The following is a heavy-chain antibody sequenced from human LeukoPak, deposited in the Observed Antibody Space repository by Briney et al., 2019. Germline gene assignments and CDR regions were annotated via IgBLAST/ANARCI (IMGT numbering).Heavy chain of an antibody. Sequence: SETLSLTCTVSGGSISSYYWSWIRQPPGKGLEWIGEINHSGSTNYNPSLKSRVTISVDTSKNQFSLKLSSVTAADTAVYYCARHLVGATPRAPFDYWGQGTLVTVSS. V-gene: IGHV4-34*01. CDR1: GGSISSYY. CDR2: INHSGST. CDR3: ARHLVGATPRAPFDY. J-gene: IGHJ4*02. D-gene: IGHD1-26*01.